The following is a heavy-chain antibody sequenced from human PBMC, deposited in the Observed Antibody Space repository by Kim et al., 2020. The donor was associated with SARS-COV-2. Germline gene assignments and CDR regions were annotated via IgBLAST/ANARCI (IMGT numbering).Heavy chain of an antibody. CDR3: ARSQEISNWKTLGDY. Sequence: GGSLRLSCAASGFTFSSYAMHWVRQAPGKGLEWVAVISYDGSNKYYADSVKGRFTISRDNSKNTLYLQMNSLRAEDTAVYYCARSQEISNWKTLGDYWG. CDR2: ISYDGSNK. D-gene: IGHD1-1*01. V-gene: IGHV3-30*04. CDR1: GFTFSSYA. J-gene: IGHJ4*01.